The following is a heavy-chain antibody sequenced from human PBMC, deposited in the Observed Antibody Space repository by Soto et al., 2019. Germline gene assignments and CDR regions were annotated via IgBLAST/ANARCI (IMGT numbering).Heavy chain of an antibody. CDR3: ARGAWYAFDY. CDR1: GGSISSGGYS. V-gene: IGHV3-7*01. Sequence: TXXTLSLTCAVSGGSISSGGYSWSFIRQAPGKGLEWVADIKEDGSAKNYVESVKGRFTISRDNAKNTLYLQMNSLRAEDTAVYYCARGAWYAFDYWGQGTLVTVSS. CDR2: IKEDGSAK. J-gene: IGHJ4*02. D-gene: IGHD6-19*01.